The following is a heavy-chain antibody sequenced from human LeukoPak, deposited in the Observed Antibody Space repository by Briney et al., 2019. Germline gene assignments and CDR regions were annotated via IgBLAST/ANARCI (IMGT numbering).Heavy chain of an antibody. CDR1: GYTFTSYA. CDR2: INAGNGNT. V-gene: IGHV1-3*01. Sequence: ASVKVSCEASGYTFTSYAMHWVRQAPGQRLEWMGWINAGNGNTKYSQKFQGRVTITRDTSASTAYMELSSLRSEDTAVYYCARGAFVVVTASLGYWGQGTLVTVSS. CDR3: ARGAFVVVTASLGY. J-gene: IGHJ4*02. D-gene: IGHD2-21*02.